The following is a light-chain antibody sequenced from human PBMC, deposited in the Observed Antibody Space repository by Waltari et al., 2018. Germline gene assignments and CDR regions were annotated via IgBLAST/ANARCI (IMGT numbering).Light chain of an antibody. CDR2: AAS. J-gene: IGKJ4*01. CDR3: LQDHTYPLT. Sequence: TCRASQGIRSELGWFQQKPGKAPKLLIYAASSLQSGVPLRFSGSGSGTDFTLTISSLQPEDFATYYCLQDHTYPLTFGGGTKVEIK. CDR1: QGIRSE. V-gene: IGKV1-6*01.